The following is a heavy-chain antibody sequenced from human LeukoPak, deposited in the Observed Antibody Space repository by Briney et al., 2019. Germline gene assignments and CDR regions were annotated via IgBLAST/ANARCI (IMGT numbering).Heavy chain of an antibody. J-gene: IGHJ6*03. V-gene: IGHV1-69*01. CDR2: IIPIFGTA. Sequence: SGKVSCKASGGTFSSYAISWVRQAPGQGLEWMGGIIPIFGTANYAQKFQGRVTITADESTSTAYMELSSLRSEDTAVYYCASGSKGQLVEYYYYYMDVWGKGTTVTVSS. D-gene: IGHD6-13*01. CDR3: ASGSKGQLVEYYYYYMDV. CDR1: GGTFSSYA.